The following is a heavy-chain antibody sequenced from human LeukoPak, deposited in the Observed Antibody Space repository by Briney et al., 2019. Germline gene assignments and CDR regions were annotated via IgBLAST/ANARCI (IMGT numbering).Heavy chain of an antibody. CDR2: MNPNSGIT. J-gene: IGHJ4*02. V-gene: IGHV1-8*03. CDR3: AREDYYDSGSNDY. D-gene: IGHD3-22*01. CDR1: GYTFTGYY. Sequence: ASVKVSCKASGYTFTGYYMHWVRQAPGQGLEWMGWMNPNSGITGYAQKFQGRVTINRNTSISTAYMELSSLRSEDTAVYYCAREDYYDSGSNDYWGQGTLVTVSS.